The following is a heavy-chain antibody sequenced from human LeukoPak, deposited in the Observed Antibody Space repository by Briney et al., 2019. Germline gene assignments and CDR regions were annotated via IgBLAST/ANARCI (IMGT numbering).Heavy chain of an antibody. Sequence: GGSLRLSCAASGFTFSTYWMHWVRQAPGKGLVWVSRIKSNGSTNYADSVKGRFTISRDNAKNTVSLQLNSLRPEDTGVYYCARAPSEIGGYYPEYFRHWGQGTLVTASS. J-gene: IGHJ1*01. CDR1: GFTFSTYW. D-gene: IGHD3-22*01. V-gene: IGHV3-74*01. CDR2: IKSNGST. CDR3: ARAPSEIGGYYPEYFRH.